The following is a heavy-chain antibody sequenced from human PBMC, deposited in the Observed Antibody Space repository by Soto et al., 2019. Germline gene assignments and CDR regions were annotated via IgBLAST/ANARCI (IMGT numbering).Heavy chain of an antibody. CDR2: IYYSGST. V-gene: IGHV4-39*07. D-gene: IGHD6-13*01. CDR3: ARIYIAAAGHRGPLFNYYGMDV. Sequence: SETLSLTCTVFGGSISSISYYWGWIRQPPGKGLEWIGSIYYSGSTYYNPSLKSRVTISVDTSKNQFSLKLSSVTAADTAVYYCARIYIAAAGHRGPLFNYYGMDVWGQGTTVTVSS. CDR1: GGSISSISYY. J-gene: IGHJ6*02.